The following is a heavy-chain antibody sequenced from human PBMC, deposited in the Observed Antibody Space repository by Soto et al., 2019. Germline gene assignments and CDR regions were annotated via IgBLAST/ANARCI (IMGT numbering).Heavy chain of an antibody. CDR1: GFSLSTSGVG. Sequence: QITLKESGPTLVKPTQTLTLTCTFSGFSLSTSGVGVGWIRQPPGKALEWLALIYWDDDKRYSPSLKSRLTITKDTSKNQVVLTMTNMDPVDTATYYCAHTLSSSWYATDYFDYWAREPWSPSPQ. D-gene: IGHD6-13*01. J-gene: IGHJ4*02. V-gene: IGHV2-5*02. CDR2: IYWDDDK. CDR3: AHTLSSSWYATDYFDY.